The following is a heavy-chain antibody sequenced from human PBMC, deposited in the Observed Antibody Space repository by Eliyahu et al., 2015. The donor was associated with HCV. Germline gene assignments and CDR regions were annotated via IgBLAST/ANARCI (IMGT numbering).Heavy chain of an antibody. J-gene: IGHJ6*02. CDR2: ISHSGSTK. V-gene: IGHV3-48*03. Sequence: EVQLVESGGGLVQPGGSLXLSCAATKXTFSNYEMNWVRQAPGKGLEWVSYISHSGSTKYYADSVKGRFTISRDNVQKSLNLQMNSMRAEDTGIYYCARAAYYGDGMDVWGQGTTVTVSS. CDR1: KXTFSNYE. CDR3: ARAAYYGDGMDV.